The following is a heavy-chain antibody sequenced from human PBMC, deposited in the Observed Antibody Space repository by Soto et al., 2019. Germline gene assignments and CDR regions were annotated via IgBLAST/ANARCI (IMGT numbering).Heavy chain of an antibody. CDR2: ISGSGGST. V-gene: IGHV3-23*01. J-gene: IGHJ6*03. CDR1: GFTFSSYA. CDR3: AKGGNCSSTSCYGPRYTGNNTYYYYMDV. D-gene: IGHD2-2*01. Sequence: GGSLRLSCAASGFTFSSYAMSWVRQAPGKGLEWVSAISGSGGSTYYADSVKGRFTISRDNSKNTLYLQMNSLRAEDTAVYYCAKGGNCSSTSCYGPRYTGNNTYYYYMDVWGKGTTVTVSS.